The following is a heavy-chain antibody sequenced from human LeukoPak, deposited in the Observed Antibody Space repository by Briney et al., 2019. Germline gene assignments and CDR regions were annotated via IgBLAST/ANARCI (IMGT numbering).Heavy chain of an antibody. CDR3: AKGTYYYGSGSYSRVVDY. V-gene: IGHV3-23*01. CDR1: GFTFSSYA. D-gene: IGHD3-10*01. Sequence: PGGSLRLSCAASGFTFSSYAMSWVRQAPGKGLEWVSAISGSGGSTYYADSVKGRFTISRDKSKNTLYLQMNSLRAEDTAVYYCAKGTYYYGSGSYSRVVDYWGQGTLVTVSS. J-gene: IGHJ4*02. CDR2: ISGSGGST.